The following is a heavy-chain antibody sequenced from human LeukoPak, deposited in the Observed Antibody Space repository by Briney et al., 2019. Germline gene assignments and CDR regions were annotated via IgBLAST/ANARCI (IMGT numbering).Heavy chain of an antibody. J-gene: IGHJ4*02. Sequence: GGSLRLSCAASGFTFSSYAMSWVRQAPGKGLEWVSAISGSGGSTCYADSVKGRFTISRDNSKNTLYLQMNSLRAEDTAVYYCAKDKTHYGDYHFDYWGQGTLVTVSS. CDR1: GFTFSSYA. V-gene: IGHV3-23*01. CDR2: ISGSGGST. D-gene: IGHD4-17*01. CDR3: AKDKTHYGDYHFDY.